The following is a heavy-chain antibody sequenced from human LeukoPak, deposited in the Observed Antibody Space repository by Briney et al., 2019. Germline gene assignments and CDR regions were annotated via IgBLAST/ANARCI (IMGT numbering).Heavy chain of an antibody. D-gene: IGHD6-19*01. Sequence: PGGSLRLSCAASGFTVSINYMSWVRQAPGKGLEWVSAISGSGGSTYYADSVKGRFTISRDNSKNTLYLQMNSLRAEDTAVYYCAKTQYSSGWYNWYFDLWGRGTLVTVSS. CDR2: ISGSGGST. CDR1: GFTVSINY. V-gene: IGHV3-23*01. J-gene: IGHJ2*01. CDR3: AKTQYSSGWYNWYFDL.